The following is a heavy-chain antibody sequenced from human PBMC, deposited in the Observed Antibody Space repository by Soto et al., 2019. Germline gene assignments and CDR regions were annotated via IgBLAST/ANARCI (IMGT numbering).Heavy chain of an antibody. CDR1: GYTFTSYA. CDR2: INAGSGNT. CDR3: ARDLTMVQGVIYYMDV. V-gene: IGHV1-3*01. D-gene: IGHD3-10*01. J-gene: IGHJ6*03. Sequence: QVPLVQSGAEVKKPGASVKVSCKASGYTFTSYAMHWVRQAPGQRLEWMGWINAGSGNTKYSQKFQGRVAITRDTSASTAYMELSSLRSEDTAIYYCARDLTMVQGVIYYMDVWGKGTTVTVSS.